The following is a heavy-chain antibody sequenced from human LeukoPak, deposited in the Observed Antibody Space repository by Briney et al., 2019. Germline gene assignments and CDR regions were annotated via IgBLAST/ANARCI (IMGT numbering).Heavy chain of an antibody. D-gene: IGHD1-14*01. V-gene: IGHV1-8*01. J-gene: IGHJ6*02. Sequence: ASVKVSCKASGYTFTSYDTNWVRQATGQGLEWMGWMNPNSGNTGYAQKFQGRVTMTRNTSISTAYMELSSLRSEDTAVYYCARHPPLSGTLYYYYGMDVWGQGTTVTVSS. CDR3: ARHPPLSGTLYYYYGMDV. CDR1: GYTFTSYD. CDR2: MNPNSGNT.